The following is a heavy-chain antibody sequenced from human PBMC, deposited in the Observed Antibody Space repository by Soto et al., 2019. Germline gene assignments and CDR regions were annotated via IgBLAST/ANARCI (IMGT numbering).Heavy chain of an antibody. CDR3: ARHAGYYYYGMDV. CDR2: IYYSGST. V-gene: IGHV4-39*01. Sequence: SETLYLTCTFSGGSIISSSYYWGWIRQPPGKGLEWIGSIYYSGSTYYNPSLKSRVTISVDTSKNQFSLKLSSVTAADTAVYYCARHAGYYYYGMDVWGQGTTVTVSS. J-gene: IGHJ6*02. CDR1: GGSIISSSYY.